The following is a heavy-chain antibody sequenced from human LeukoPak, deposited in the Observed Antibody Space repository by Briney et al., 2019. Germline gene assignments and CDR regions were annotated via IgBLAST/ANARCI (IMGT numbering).Heavy chain of an antibody. CDR3: ARRYGSGSSGTFDY. D-gene: IGHD3-10*01. Sequence: SETLSLTCTVSGGSISSYYWSWIRQTPGKGLEWIAYIYYSGSTNYNPSLKSRVTISVDTSKNQFSLKLSSVTAADTAVYYCARRYGSGSSGTFDYWGQGTLVTVSS. CDR1: GGSISSYY. V-gene: IGHV4-59*01. J-gene: IGHJ4*02. CDR2: IYYSGST.